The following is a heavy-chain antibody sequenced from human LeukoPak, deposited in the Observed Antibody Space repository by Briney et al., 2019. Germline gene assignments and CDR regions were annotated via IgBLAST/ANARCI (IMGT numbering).Heavy chain of an antibody. D-gene: IGHD3-16*01. CDR1: GFTFSSYS. CDR2: ISSSSSYI. Sequence: GGSLRLSCAASGFTFSSYSMNWVRRAPGKGLEWVSSISSSSSYIYYADSVKGRFTISRDNAKNSLYLQMNSLRAEDTAVYYCARVDGGGPHWFDPWGQGTLVTVSS. J-gene: IGHJ5*02. V-gene: IGHV3-21*01. CDR3: ARVDGGGPHWFDP.